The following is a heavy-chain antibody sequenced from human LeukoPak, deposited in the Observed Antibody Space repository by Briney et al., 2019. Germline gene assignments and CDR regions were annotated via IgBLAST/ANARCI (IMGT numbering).Heavy chain of an antibody. CDR3: AGGHYYGSGSYDAFDI. CDR2: INASNGNT. J-gene: IGHJ3*02. D-gene: IGHD3-10*01. V-gene: IGHV1-3*03. Sequence: ASVKVSCKASGYTFTSYAMHWVRQAPGQRLEWMGWINASNGNTKYSQEFQGRVTITRDTSASTAYMELSSLRSEDTGVYYCAGGHYYGSGSYDAFDIWGQGTMVTVSS. CDR1: GYTFTSYA.